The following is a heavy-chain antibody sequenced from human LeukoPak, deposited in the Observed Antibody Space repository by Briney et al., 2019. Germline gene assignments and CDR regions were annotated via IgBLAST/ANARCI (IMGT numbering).Heavy chain of an antibody. CDR3: ARDTYDSSGYQPLDN. D-gene: IGHD3-22*01. J-gene: IGHJ4*02. CDR1: GFTFSSYE. Sequence: GGALRLSCAASGFTFSSYEMNWVRQAPGKGLEWVSYISSSGNTIYYADSVKGRFTISRDNAKNSLYLKMNSLRAEDTAVYYCARDTYDSSGYQPLDNWGQGTLVTVSS. V-gene: IGHV3-48*03. CDR2: ISSSGNTI.